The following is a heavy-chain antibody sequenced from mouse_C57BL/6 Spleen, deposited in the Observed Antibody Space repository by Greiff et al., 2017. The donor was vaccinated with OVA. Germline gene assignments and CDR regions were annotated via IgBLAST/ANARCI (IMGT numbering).Heavy chain of an antibody. CDR2: ISSGGDYI. J-gene: IGHJ4*01. Sequence: EVMLVESGEGLVKPGGSLKLSCAASGFTFSSYAMSWVRQTPEKRLEWVAYISSGGDYIYYADTVKGRFTISRDNARNTLYLQMSSLKSEDTAMYYCTRGGSSYRDYAMDYWGQGTSVTVSS. CDR1: GFTFSSYA. D-gene: IGHD1-1*01. CDR3: TRGGSSYRDYAMDY. V-gene: IGHV5-9-1*02.